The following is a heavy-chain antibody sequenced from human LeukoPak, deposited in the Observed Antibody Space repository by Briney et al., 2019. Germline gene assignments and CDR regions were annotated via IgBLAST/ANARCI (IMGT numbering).Heavy chain of an antibody. V-gene: IGHV1-8*01. D-gene: IGHD1-7*01. Sequence: GASVKVSCKASGYIFTNYDINWVRRATGQGLEWMGWMNPNSGNTGYAQKFQGRVTITRNTSISTAYMELSSLRSEDTAVYYCARGYWNYGPAAFDIWGQGTMVTVSS. CDR3: ARGYWNYGPAAFDI. J-gene: IGHJ3*02. CDR2: MNPNSGNT. CDR1: GYIFTNYD.